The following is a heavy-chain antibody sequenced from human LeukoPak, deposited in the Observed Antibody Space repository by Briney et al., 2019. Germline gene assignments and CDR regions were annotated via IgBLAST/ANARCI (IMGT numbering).Heavy chain of an antibody. Sequence: SETLSLTCTVSGGSISSGSDYWRWLRQPAGKGLEWIGRIYTSGSTNYNPSLKSRITISVDTSKNQFSLKLSSVTAADTAVYYCARGQQLWPIHYFDYWGQGTLVTVSS. CDR2: IYTSGST. J-gene: IGHJ4*02. D-gene: IGHD5-18*01. CDR1: GGSISSGSDY. V-gene: IGHV4-61*02. CDR3: ARGQQLWPIHYFDY.